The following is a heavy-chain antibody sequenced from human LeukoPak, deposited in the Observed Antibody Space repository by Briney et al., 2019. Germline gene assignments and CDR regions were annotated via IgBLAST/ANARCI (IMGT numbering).Heavy chain of an antibody. Sequence: GGSLRLSCAASGFTFSSYAVSWVRQAPGKGLEWVSSISGSGGSTYSADSVKGRFTISRDNSKNTMYLQMNSLRIEDTAFYYCAKGVDNTGRLRWFDSWGQGTLATVSS. V-gene: IGHV3-23*01. CDR1: GFTFSSYA. CDR2: ISGSGGST. D-gene: IGHD1-1*01. J-gene: IGHJ5*01. CDR3: AKGVDNTGRLRWFDS.